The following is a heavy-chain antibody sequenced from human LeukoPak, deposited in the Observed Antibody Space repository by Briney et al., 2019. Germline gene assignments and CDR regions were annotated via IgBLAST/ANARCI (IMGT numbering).Heavy chain of an antibody. CDR2: IIPIFGTA. D-gene: IGHD3-3*01. V-gene: IGHV1-69*01. Sequence: ASVKVSCKASGGTFSSYAISWVRQAPGQGLEWMGGIIPIFGTANYAQKFQGRVTITADESTSTACMELSSLRSEDTAVYYCARGVRDFWSGNWFDPWGQGTLVTVSS. CDR3: ARGVRDFWSGNWFDP. CDR1: GGTFSSYA. J-gene: IGHJ5*02.